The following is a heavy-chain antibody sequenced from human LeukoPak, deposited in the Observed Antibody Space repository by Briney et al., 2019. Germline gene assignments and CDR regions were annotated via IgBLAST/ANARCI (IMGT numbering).Heavy chain of an antibody. Sequence: GASVKVSCKASGYTFTSYDINWVRQATGQGLEWMGWMNPNSGNTGYAQKFQGRVTMTRNTSISTAYMELSSLRCEDTAVYYCARAVRNCSGGSCAYYFDYWGQGTLVTVSS. CDR1: GYTFTSYD. J-gene: IGHJ4*02. V-gene: IGHV1-8*01. D-gene: IGHD2-15*01. CDR2: MNPNSGNT. CDR3: ARAVRNCSGGSCAYYFDY.